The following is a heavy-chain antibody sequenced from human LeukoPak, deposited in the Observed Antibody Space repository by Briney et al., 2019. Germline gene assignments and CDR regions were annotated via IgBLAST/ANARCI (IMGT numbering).Heavy chain of an antibody. J-gene: IGHJ5*02. CDR2: IHSGGNT. V-gene: IGHV3-53*01. CDR1: GFTVSSNY. CDR3: ARANSATIPGADP. Sequence: GGSLRLSCAASGFTVSSNYMSWVRQAPGKGLEWVSVIHSGGNTYYADSVKGRFTISRDNSKNTLYLQMNSLRAEDTAVYYGARANSATIPGADPWGQGTLVTVSS. D-gene: IGHD1-26*01.